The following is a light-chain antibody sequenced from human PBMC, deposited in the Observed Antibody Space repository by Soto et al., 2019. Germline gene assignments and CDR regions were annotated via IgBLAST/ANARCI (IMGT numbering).Light chain of an antibody. Sequence: QSALNKPPYASGSHGQSGTISCTGTSSDVGGYNYVSWYQQHPGKAPQLVIYGVNKRASGVPDRFSGSKSGNTASLTVSGLQAEDEADYYCSSYAGSNILYVFGTGTKVTVL. CDR3: SSYAGSNILYV. J-gene: IGLJ1*01. CDR2: GVN. V-gene: IGLV2-8*01. CDR1: SSDVGGYNY.